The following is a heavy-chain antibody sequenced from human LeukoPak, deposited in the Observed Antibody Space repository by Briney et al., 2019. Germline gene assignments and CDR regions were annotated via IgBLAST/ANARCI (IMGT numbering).Heavy chain of an antibody. J-gene: IGHJ4*02. CDR1: GVTISRYW. Sequence: GGSLRLSCAASGVTISRYWMSWVRQAPGKGLEWVANIKQDGSEKYYVDSVKGRFTISRDNAKNSLYLQMNSLRAEDTAVYYCARITGMVGTTLRREFDYWGQGTLVTVSS. CDR2: IKQDGSEK. CDR3: ARITGMVGTTLRREFDY. V-gene: IGHV3-7*01. D-gene: IGHD1-26*01.